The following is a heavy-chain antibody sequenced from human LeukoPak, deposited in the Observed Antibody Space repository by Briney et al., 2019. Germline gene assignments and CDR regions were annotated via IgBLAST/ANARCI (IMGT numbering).Heavy chain of an antibody. J-gene: IGHJ4*02. CDR2: IYYSGST. V-gene: IGHV4-59*01. D-gene: IGHD3-16*01. CDR3: ARVVPYTEDL. CDR1: GFTFGKYW. Sequence: PGGSLRLSCVASGFTFGKYWMSWVRQPPGKGLEWIGYIYYSGSTNYNPSLKSRVTISVDTSKNQFSLKLSSVTAADTAVYYCARVVPYTEDLWGQGTLVTVSS.